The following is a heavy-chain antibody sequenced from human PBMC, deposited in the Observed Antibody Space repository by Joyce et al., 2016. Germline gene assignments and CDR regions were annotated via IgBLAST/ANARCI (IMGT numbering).Heavy chain of an antibody. D-gene: IGHD5/OR15-5a*01. CDR3: VREAGRDRGSVWPEDH. J-gene: IGHJ4*02. Sequence: EVQIVESGGGLVKPVGSLRLSCAASGFTFNFFTMNWVRQTAGKGLEWGASSTARGDYIYDKDSVKGRFTISRDNDKNSLFLEMHSLAVDDTGVYFSVREAGRDRGSVWPEDHWGQGTLVTVSS. CDR2: STARGDYI. CDR1: GFTFNFFT. V-gene: IGHV3-21*01.